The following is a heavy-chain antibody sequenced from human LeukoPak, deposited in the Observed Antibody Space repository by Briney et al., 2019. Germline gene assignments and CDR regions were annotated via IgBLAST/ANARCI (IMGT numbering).Heavy chain of an antibody. CDR2: IKGRGGST. V-gene: IGHV3-23*01. J-gene: IGHJ3*02. CDR1: GFTFSSYG. D-gene: IGHD3-9*01. Sequence: GGSLRLSCAASGFTFSSYGMSWVRQAPGKGLEWGSAIKGRGGSTYYADSVKGRFTISRDNAKNSLYLQMNSLRAEDTAVYYCARARYFDWFGDHGAFDIWGQGTMVTVSS. CDR3: ARARYFDWFGDHGAFDI.